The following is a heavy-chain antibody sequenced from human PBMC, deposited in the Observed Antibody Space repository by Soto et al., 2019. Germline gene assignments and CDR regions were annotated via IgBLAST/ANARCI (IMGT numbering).Heavy chain of an antibody. CDR2: INPNSGGT. CDR1: GYTFTGYY. V-gene: IGHV1-2*04. CDR3: ARDRAVDWGSAFDI. D-gene: IGHD7-27*01. J-gene: IGHJ3*02. Sequence: ASVKVSCKASGYTFTGYYMHWVRQAPGQGLEWMGWINPNSGGTNYAQKFQGWVTMTRDTSISTAYMELSRLRSDDTAVYYCARDRAVDWGSAFDIWGQGTMVTVSS.